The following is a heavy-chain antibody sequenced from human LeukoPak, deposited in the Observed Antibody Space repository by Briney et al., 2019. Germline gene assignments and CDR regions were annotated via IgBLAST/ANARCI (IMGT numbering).Heavy chain of an antibody. CDR3: ARDSYSSGWYDYYYYYMDV. V-gene: IGHV1-46*01. CDR1: GYTFSSYY. CDR2: INPSGGGT. J-gene: IGHJ6*03. Sequence: ASVKVSCKASGYTFSSYYMHWVRQAPGQGLEWMGIINPSGGGTSYAQKFQGRVTMTRDMSTSTLYLELSSLRSEDTAVYYCARDSYSSGWYDYYYYYMDVWGKGTTVTVSS. D-gene: IGHD6-19*01.